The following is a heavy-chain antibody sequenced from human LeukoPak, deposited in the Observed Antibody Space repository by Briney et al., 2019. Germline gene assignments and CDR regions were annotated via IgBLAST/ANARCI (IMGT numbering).Heavy chain of an antibody. V-gene: IGHV3-33*03. Sequence: GGSLRLSCAASGFTFSSYGMHWVRQAPGKGLEWVAVIWYDGSNKYYADSVKDRFTISRDNAKNSLYLQMSSLRAEDTALYYCAKDGKKRDYYGMDVWGQGTTVTVSS. D-gene: IGHD1-26*01. J-gene: IGHJ6*02. CDR3: AKDGKKRDYYGMDV. CDR1: GFTFSSYG. CDR2: IWYDGSNK.